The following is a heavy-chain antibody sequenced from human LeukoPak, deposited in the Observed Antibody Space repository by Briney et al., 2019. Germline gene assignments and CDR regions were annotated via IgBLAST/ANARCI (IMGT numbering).Heavy chain of an antibody. Sequence: PSETLSLTCTVSGGSISSYYWSWIRQPPGKGLEWIGYIYYSGSTNYNPSPKSRITISVDTSKNQFSLKLSSVTAADTAVYYCARSDSSGYYPYYFDSWGQGTLVTVSS. D-gene: IGHD3-22*01. CDR1: GGSISSYY. J-gene: IGHJ4*02. V-gene: IGHV4-59*01. CDR3: ARSDSSGYYPYYFDS. CDR2: IYYSGST.